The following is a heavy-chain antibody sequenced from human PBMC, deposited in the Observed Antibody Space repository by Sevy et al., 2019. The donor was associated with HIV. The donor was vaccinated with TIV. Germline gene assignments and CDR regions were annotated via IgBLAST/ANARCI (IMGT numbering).Heavy chain of an antibody. Sequence: SETLSLTCTVSGGSISSSNYYWGWIRQPPGKGLEWIGNIYYSGSIYYNPSLKSRFTILVDTSKNQFSLKLDSVTAADTAVYYCARVDFWSGRYAMDVWGQGTTVTVSS. V-gene: IGHV4-39*01. J-gene: IGHJ6*02. CDR3: ARVDFWSGRYAMDV. CDR1: GGSISSSNYY. D-gene: IGHD3-3*01. CDR2: IYYSGSI.